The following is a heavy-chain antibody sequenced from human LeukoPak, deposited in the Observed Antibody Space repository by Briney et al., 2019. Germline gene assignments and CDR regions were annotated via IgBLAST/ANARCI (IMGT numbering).Heavy chain of an antibody. CDR2: IYTSGST. V-gene: IGHV4-61*02. CDR3: ARERGYDSSGYYRAFDY. J-gene: IGHJ4*02. CDR1: GGSISSGNNY. D-gene: IGHD3-22*01. Sequence: SETLSLTCTVSGGSISSGNNYWSWIRQPAGKGLEWIGRIYTSGSTDYNPSLKSRLTISVDTSKNQFSLKLSSVTAADTAVYYCARERGYDSSGYYRAFDYWGQGTLVTVSS.